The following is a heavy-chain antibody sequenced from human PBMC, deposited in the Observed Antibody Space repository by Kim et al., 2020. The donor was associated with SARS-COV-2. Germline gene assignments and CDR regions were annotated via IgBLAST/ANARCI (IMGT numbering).Heavy chain of an antibody. CDR2: ISSNSGHT. J-gene: IGHJ5*01. D-gene: IGHD3-22*01. Sequence: ASVKVSCKASGYSFSNYGLVWARQAPGQGLEWMGWISSNSGHTKYAQNVQGRVTLTTDTSTNTGYMELSSLRSDDTAVYYCAPYYDSNSYRGQWAWGQGNPVTVSS. V-gene: IGHV1-18*01. CDR3: APYYDSNSYRGQWA. CDR1: GYSFSNYG.